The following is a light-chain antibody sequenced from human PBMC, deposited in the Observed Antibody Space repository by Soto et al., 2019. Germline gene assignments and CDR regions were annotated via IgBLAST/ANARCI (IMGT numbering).Light chain of an antibody. Sequence: DIVMTQSPLSLPVTPGEPASISCRSIQSPLHSNGYNYLDWYLQKPGQSPQLLIYLGSYRASGVPDRFSGSGSGTDFTLKISRVEAEDVGVYYCMQALQTRTFGQGTKVDI. CDR1: QSPLHSNGYNY. J-gene: IGKJ1*01. V-gene: IGKV2-28*01. CDR3: MQALQTRT. CDR2: LGS.